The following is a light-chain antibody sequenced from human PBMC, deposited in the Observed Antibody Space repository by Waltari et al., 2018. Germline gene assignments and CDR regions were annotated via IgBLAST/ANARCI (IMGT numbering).Light chain of an antibody. J-gene: IGLJ3*02. Sequence: SYVLTSPLSVTVVLGQTARITCGGSNIDDKMVHWYRTTPGQAPVLVIYRDIKRPSGIPDRVSGSNSGNTATLTISGAQAGDEAAYFCQVWDSSGALFGGGTKLTVL. V-gene: IGLV3-9*01. CDR1: NIDDKM. CDR2: RDI. CDR3: QVWDSSGAL.